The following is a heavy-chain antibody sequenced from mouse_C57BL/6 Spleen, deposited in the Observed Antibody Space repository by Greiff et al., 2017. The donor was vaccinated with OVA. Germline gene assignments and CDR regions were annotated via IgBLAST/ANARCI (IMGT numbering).Heavy chain of an antibody. CDR1: GYTFTSYW. J-gene: IGHJ4*01. V-gene: IGHV1-55*01. CDR2: IYPGSTRT. Sequence: QVQLQQSGAELVKPGASVKMSCKASGYTFTSYWITWVKQRPGQGLEWIGDIYPGSTRTNYNKKFKSKATLTVDTSSRTAYMQFSSLTSEDSAVYYCAKRYYAMDYWGQGTSVTVSS. CDR3: AKRYYAMDY.